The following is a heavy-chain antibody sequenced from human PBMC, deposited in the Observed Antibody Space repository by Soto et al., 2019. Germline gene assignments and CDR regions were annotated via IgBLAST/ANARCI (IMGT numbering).Heavy chain of an antibody. CDR2: IIPIFGTA. CDR1: GGTFSSYA. CDR3: ARGYGSGSSLRRFYGMDV. J-gene: IGHJ6*02. V-gene: IGHV1-69*06. Sequence: SVKVSCKASGGTFSSYAISWVRQAPGQGLEWMGGIIPIFGTANYAQKFQGRVTITADKSTSTAYMELSSLSSEDTAVYYCARGYGSGSSLRRFYGMDVWGQGTTVTVTS. D-gene: IGHD3-10*01.